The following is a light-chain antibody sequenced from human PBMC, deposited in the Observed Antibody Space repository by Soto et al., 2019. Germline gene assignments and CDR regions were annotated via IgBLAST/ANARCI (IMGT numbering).Light chain of an antibody. J-gene: IGKJ1*01. Sequence: IRLSQSPGILYLSPGDRATLSCRASQTISSGFLAWYQQKPGQAPRLLIYGASSRATGIPDRFSGSGSGTDFTLTISRLEPEDFAVYYCQQYGSSPWTFGQGTKV. CDR3: QQYGSSPWT. V-gene: IGKV3-20*01. CDR2: GAS. CDR1: QTISSGF.